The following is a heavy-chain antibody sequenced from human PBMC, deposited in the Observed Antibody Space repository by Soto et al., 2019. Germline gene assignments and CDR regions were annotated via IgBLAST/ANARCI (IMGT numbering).Heavy chain of an antibody. D-gene: IGHD3-3*01. CDR1: GGSVSSGSHY. V-gene: IGHV4-61*03. J-gene: IGHJ5*02. CDR3: ERETSYDFWSGYVGFDP. Sequence: SETLSLTCTVSGGSVSSGSHYWSWIRQPPGKGLEWIGNIYYSGRTKYNPSLKSRVTISVDRSRNHFSLNLRSVTTAETALYYCERETSYDFWSGYVGFDPWGQGTLVTVSS. CDR2: IYYSGRT.